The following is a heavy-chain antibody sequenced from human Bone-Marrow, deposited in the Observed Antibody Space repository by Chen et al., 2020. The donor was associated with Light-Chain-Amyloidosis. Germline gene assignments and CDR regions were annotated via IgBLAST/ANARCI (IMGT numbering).Heavy chain of an antibody. CDR3: ARVRRQQLVRGWFDP. V-gene: IGHV1-2*01. CDR1: GYTFTGYY. J-gene: IGHJ5*02. D-gene: IGHD6-13*01. Sequence: QVQLVQSGAEVKKPGASVKVSCKASGYTFTGYYMHWVRQAPGQGLEWMGWINPNSGGTNYAQKFQGRVTSTRDTSISTAYMGLSRLRSDDTAAYYCARVRRQQLVRGWFDPWGQGTLVTVSS. CDR2: INPNSGGT.